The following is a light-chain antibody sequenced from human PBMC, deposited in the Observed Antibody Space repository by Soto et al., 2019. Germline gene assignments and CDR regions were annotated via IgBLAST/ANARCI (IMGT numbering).Light chain of an antibody. CDR2: KAS. V-gene: IGKV1-5*03. J-gene: IGKJ4*01. Sequence: DIQMTQSPSTLSAPVGDKVTITCRASQSISSWLAWYQQKPGKAPKLLIYKASSLESGVPSRFSGSGSGTEFTLTISSLQPEDFATYYCLKHNSYPLNCGGGNTGDIK. CDR1: QSISSW. CDR3: LKHNSYPLN.